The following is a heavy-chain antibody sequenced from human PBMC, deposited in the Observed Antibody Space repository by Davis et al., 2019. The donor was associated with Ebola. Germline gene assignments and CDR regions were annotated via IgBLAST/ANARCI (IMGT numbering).Heavy chain of an antibody. Sequence: MPGGSLRLSCSVSGGSISSSNYYWGWIRQPPGKGLEWIGAIYYSGSTSYNPSLKSRVTISVDTSKNQFSLKLSSVTAADTSVYYCARLTPGPWGQGTLVTVSS. J-gene: IGHJ5*02. CDR1: GGSISSSNYY. CDR2: IYYSGST. V-gene: IGHV4-39*01. CDR3: ARLTPGP.